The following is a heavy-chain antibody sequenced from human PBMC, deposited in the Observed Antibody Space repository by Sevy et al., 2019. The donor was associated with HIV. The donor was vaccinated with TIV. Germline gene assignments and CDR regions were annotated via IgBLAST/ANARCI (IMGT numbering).Heavy chain of an antibody. CDR3: ARTDRIVGATPAEEFDY. CDR2: IGHDGNKY. V-gene: IGHV3-33*01. D-gene: IGHD1-26*01. J-gene: IGHJ4*02. Sequence: GGSLRLSCAASGFTLSSVGIHWVRLTPGTGLEWLAFIGHDGNKYFYGASVKGRITTSRDNAKNSLYLQMNSLRAEDTAVYYCARTDRIVGATPAEEFDYWGQGTLVIVSS. CDR1: GFTLSSVG.